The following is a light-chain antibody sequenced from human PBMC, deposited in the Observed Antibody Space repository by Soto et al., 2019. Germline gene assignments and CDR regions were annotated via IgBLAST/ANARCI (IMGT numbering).Light chain of an antibody. CDR3: QTWGTDVSV. V-gene: IGLV4-69*01. CDR1: SGHSSYA. CDR2: LNSDGSH. Sequence: QAVVTQWPSASASLGASVKLTCTLSSGHSSYAIAWHQQQPEKGPRFLMRLNSDGSHNKGYGIPDRFSGSSSGAERYLTISSLQSEYEADYYCQTWGTDVSVFGGGTQLTVL. J-gene: IGLJ7*01.